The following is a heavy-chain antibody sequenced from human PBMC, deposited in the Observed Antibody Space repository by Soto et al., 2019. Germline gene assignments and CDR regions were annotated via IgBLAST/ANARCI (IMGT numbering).Heavy chain of an antibody. CDR2: ISYDGSNK. V-gene: IGHV3-30-3*01. Sequence: QVQLVESGGGVVQPGRSLRLSCAASGFTFSSYAMHWVRQAPGKGLEWVAVISYDGSNKYYADSAKGRFTISRDNSKNTLYLQMNSLRAEDTALYYCARVTIAVAGTAGYFDLWGRGTLVTVSS. J-gene: IGHJ2*01. D-gene: IGHD6-19*01. CDR1: GFTFSSYA. CDR3: ARVTIAVAGTAGYFDL.